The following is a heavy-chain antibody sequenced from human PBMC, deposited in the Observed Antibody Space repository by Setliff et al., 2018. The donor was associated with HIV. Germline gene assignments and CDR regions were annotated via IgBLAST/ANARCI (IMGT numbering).Heavy chain of an antibody. CDR1: GYTLTELS. V-gene: IGHV1-24*01. Sequence: ASVKVSCKVSGYTLTELSMHWVRQAPGKGLEWMGGFDPEDGETIYAQKFQGRVTMTEDTSTDTAYMEVSRLRSDDTAVYYCARGMDYYDTSGYYQYYFDYWGQGTLVTVSS. CDR2: FDPEDGET. J-gene: IGHJ4*02. CDR3: ARGMDYYDTSGYYQYYFDY. D-gene: IGHD3-22*01.